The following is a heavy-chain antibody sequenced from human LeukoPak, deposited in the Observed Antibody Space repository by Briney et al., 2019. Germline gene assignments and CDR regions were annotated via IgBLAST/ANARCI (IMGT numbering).Heavy chain of an antibody. J-gene: IGHJ4*02. CDR3: ARAMDYSWSFDY. Sequence: KPSETLSLTCTVSGGSISSYYWSWIRQPPGKGREWIGYIYYSGSTNDNPSLKSRVTISVDTSKNQFSLKLSSVTAADTAVYYCARAMDYSWSFDYWGQGTLVTVSS. CDR1: GGSISSYY. V-gene: IGHV4-59*01. D-gene: IGHD2-21*01. CDR2: IYYSGST.